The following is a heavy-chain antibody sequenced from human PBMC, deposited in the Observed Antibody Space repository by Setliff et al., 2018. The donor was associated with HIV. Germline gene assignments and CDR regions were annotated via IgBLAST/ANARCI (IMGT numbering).Heavy chain of an antibody. CDR3: ARDPHYFDTSGYYSYFYLDY. Sequence: SETLSLTCGVSTDSLSSSTNHWGWIRQPPGKGLEWIGNINYGGAPYYNPSLKSRVTISIDTSKSQFSLKLTSVTAADTAVYFCARDPHYFDTSGYYSYFYLDYWGHGTLVTVSS. D-gene: IGHD3-22*01. J-gene: IGHJ4*01. V-gene: IGHV4-39*07. CDR1: TDSLSSSTNH. CDR2: INYGGAP.